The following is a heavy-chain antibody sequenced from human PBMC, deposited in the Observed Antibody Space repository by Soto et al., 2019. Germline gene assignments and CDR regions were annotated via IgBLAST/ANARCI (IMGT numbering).Heavy chain of an antibody. CDR1: GYSFSSYW. V-gene: IGHV5-51*01. Sequence: PGESLKISCKGFGYSFSSYWIAWVRQMPGKGLQWMGILYPGDSDTRYSPSFQGQVAISGDKASNTAYLQWGSLKASDTGMYYCARHPASASDVYYFDSWGQGTLLTVSS. D-gene: IGHD6-19*01. CDR2: LYPGDSDT. J-gene: IGHJ4*02. CDR3: ARHPASASDVYYFDS.